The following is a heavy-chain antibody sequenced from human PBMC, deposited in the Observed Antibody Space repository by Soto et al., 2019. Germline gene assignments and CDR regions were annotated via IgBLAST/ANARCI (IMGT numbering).Heavy chain of an antibody. J-gene: IGHJ4*02. Sequence: TSETLSLTCTVSGGSISSSSYYWGWIRQPPGKGLEWIGSIYYSGSTYYNPSLKSRVTISVDTSKNQFSLKLSSVTAADTAVYYCARHRGPNLDFDYWGQGTLVTVSS. CDR3: ARHRGPNLDFDY. CDR1: GGSISSSSYY. D-gene: IGHD6-25*01. V-gene: IGHV4-39*01. CDR2: IYYSGST.